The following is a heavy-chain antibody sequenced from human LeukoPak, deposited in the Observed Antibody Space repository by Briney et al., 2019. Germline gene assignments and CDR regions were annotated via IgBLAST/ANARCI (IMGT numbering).Heavy chain of an antibody. V-gene: IGHV3-30*18. Sequence: GGSLRLSCAASGFTFSSYGIHWVRQAPGKGLEWVAVISYYGSNKYYADSVKGRFTISRDNSKNTLYLQMNSLRAEDTAVYYCVKDQGRFEDTVDYWGQGTLVTVSS. CDR1: GFTFSSYG. J-gene: IGHJ4*02. CDR2: ISYYGSNK. CDR3: VKDQGRFEDTVDY.